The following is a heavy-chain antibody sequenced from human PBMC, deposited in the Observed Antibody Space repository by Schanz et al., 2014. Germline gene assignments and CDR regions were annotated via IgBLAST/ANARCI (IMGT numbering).Heavy chain of an antibody. Sequence: EVHLLESGGGLVQPGGSLRLSCAASGFSFGTYAMSWVRQAPGKGLLWVSSICGTGGDDTYYADSVKRRCTITRNNSKNTLLLQMNSLRSEESAVDYCAKDISDASGKDDYWGQGTLVTVSS. D-gene: IGHD2-15*01. CDR1: GFSFGTYA. V-gene: IGHV3-23*01. CDR2: ICGTGGDDT. CDR3: AKDISDASGKDDY. J-gene: IGHJ4*02.